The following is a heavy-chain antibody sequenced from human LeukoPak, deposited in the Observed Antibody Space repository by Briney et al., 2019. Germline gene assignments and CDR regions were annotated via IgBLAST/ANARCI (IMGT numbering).Heavy chain of an antibody. V-gene: IGHV1-2*02. CDR1: GYTFTGYY. J-gene: IGHJ3*02. Sequence: EASVKDSCKASGYTFTGYYMHWVRQAPGQGLEWMGWINPNSGGTNYAQKFQGRVTMTRDTSISTAYMELSRLRSDDTAVYYCARDPTGSYYLAAFDIWGQGTMVTVSS. CDR2: INPNSGGT. CDR3: ARDPTGSYYLAAFDI. D-gene: IGHD1-26*01.